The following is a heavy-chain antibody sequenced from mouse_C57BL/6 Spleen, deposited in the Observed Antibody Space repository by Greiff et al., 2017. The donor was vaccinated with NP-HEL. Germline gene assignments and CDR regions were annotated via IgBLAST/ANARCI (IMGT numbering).Heavy chain of an antibody. CDR2: INPSTGGT. CDR3: AREWRYGSSYPYAMDY. V-gene: IGHV1-42*01. D-gene: IGHD1-1*01. CDR1: GYSFTGYY. Sequence: EVQLQQSGPELVKPGASVKISCKASGYSFTGYYMNWVKQSPEKSLEWIGEINPSTGGTTYNQKFKAKATLTVDKSSSTAYMQLKSLTSEDSAVYYCAREWRYGSSYPYAMDYWGQGTSVTVSS. J-gene: IGHJ4*01.